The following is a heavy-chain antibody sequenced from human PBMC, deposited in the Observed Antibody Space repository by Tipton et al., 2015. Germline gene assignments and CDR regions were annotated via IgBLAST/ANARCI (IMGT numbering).Heavy chain of an antibody. CDR3: ARSKGYCSSTSCANFDY. V-gene: IGHV3-23*01. Sequence: SLRLSCTGSGFIFYNFAMSWVRQAPGKGLEWVASISGSGATTYSADSVTGRFTISRDNPKNTVYLQMTNLRVEDTAVYYCARSKGYCSSTSCANFDYWGQGILVTVSS. CDR2: ISGSGATT. CDR1: GFIFYNFA. D-gene: IGHD2-2*01. J-gene: IGHJ4*02.